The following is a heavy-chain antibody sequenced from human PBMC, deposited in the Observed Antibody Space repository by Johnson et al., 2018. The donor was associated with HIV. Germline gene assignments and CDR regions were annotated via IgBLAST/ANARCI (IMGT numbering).Heavy chain of an antibody. CDR2: ISWNSGSI. D-gene: IGHD1-1*01. J-gene: IGHJ3*02. V-gene: IGHV3-20*04. Sequence: VQLVESGGGLVQPGGSLRLSCAASGFTVSSNYMSWVRQAPGKGLDWVSGISWNSGSIGYADSVKGRFTISRDNAKNSLYLQMNSLRAEDTALYYCARREGTTGTFSAFDIWGQGTMVTVSS. CDR3: ARREGTTGTFSAFDI. CDR1: GFTVSSNY.